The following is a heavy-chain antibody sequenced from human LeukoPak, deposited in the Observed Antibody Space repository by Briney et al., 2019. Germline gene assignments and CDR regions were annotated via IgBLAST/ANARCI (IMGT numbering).Heavy chain of an antibody. CDR3: ARDDGGNPNDAFDI. CDR1: GFTFSDFW. Sequence: PGGSLRLSCTASGFTFSDFWMHWVRQAPGKGLVWVSRINSNEGSRGYADSVRGRFTISRDNAKNTLYLQINSLRAEDTAVYYCARDDGGNPNDAFDIWGQGTMVTVSS. CDR2: INSNEGSR. J-gene: IGHJ3*02. D-gene: IGHD4-23*01. V-gene: IGHV3-74*01.